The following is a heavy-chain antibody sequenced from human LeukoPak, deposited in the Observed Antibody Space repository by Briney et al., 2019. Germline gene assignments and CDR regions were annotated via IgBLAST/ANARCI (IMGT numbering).Heavy chain of an antibody. Sequence: PGGSLRLSCAASGFSFSGYSMNWVRQAPGRGLEWISYISSGSRTIFYADSVKGRFTISRDNAKNSLYLLMDSLRADDTAVYYCARRPIRDIVVVVAASGTNWFDPWGQGTLVTVSS. J-gene: IGHJ5*02. V-gene: IGHV3-48*01. CDR3: ARRPIRDIVVVVAASGTNWFDP. CDR1: GFSFSGYS. CDR2: ISSGSRTI. D-gene: IGHD2-15*01.